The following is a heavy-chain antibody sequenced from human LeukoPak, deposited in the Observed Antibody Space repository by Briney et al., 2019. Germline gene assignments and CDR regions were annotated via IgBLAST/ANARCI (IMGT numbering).Heavy chain of an antibody. CDR1: GFTFSSYA. V-gene: IGHV3-30-3*01. J-gene: IGHJ6*03. CDR2: ISYDGGNK. Sequence: PGGSLRLSCAASGFTFSSYAMHWVRQAPGKGLEWVAVISYDGGNKYYADSVKGRFTISRDNSKNTLYLQMNSLRAEDTAVYYCARAVRSIVVVPAADMDVWGKGTTVTVSS. D-gene: IGHD2-2*01. CDR3: ARAVRSIVVVPAADMDV.